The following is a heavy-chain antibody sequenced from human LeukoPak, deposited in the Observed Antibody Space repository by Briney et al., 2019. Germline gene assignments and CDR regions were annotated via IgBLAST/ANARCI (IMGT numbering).Heavy chain of an antibody. D-gene: IGHD5/OR15-5a*01. CDR1: GFTFRSYA. Sequence: GGSLRLSCATSGFTFRSYALGWVRQAPGKGLEWVSLISGSGGSRYYGDSVKGRFTISRDNSKNSVYLEMSSLSAGDTAVYYCAKCGEDSVYNSHFDSWGQGTLVIVSS. J-gene: IGHJ4*02. V-gene: IGHV3-23*01. CDR3: AKCGEDSVYNSHFDS. CDR2: ISGSGGSR.